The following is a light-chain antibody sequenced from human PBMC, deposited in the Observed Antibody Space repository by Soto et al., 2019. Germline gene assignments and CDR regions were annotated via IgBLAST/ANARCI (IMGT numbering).Light chain of an antibody. CDR3: WSYGGSSNSEV. J-gene: IGLJ2*01. Sequence: QSVLTQPRSVSGSPGQPVTISCTGISSDVGGYVYVSWYQQHPGKAPHLIIYDVNKRPSGVPHRFSGSKSGNTASLTISGLQEDDEADYYCWSYGGSSNSEVFGGGTKLTVL. CDR1: SSDVGGYVY. V-gene: IGLV2-11*01. CDR2: DVN.